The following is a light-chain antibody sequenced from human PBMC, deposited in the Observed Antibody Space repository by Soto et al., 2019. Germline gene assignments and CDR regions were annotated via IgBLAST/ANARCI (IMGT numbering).Light chain of an antibody. V-gene: IGLV2-8*01. Sequence: QSALTQPPSASGSPGQSVTISCTGTSSDVGGFQYVSWYQQRSGKAPKLIIYEVNERPSGVPDRFSGSKSDNTASLTVSGLQAEDEADYYCSAYAGINNVLFGGGTKLTVL. CDR2: EVN. CDR3: SAYAGINNVL. CDR1: SSDVGGFQY. J-gene: IGLJ2*01.